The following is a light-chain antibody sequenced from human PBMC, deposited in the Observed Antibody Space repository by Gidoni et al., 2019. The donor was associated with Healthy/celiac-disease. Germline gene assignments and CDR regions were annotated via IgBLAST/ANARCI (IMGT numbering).Light chain of an antibody. CDR2: AAS. J-gene: IGKJ1*01. Sequence: DIQMTQSPSSVSASVGDRVNITCRASQGISSWLAWYQHKPGKAPKLLIYAASSLQSGVPSMFSGSVSGTDFTLTISSLQPEDFATYYCQQANSFPQTFGQGTKVEIK. CDR1: QGISSW. V-gene: IGKV1-12*01. CDR3: QQANSFPQT.